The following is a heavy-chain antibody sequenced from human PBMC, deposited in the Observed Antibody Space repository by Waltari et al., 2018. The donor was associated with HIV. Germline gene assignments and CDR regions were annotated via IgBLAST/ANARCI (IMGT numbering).Heavy chain of an antibody. J-gene: IGHJ3*02. CDR3: ARDGAFDI. V-gene: IGHV1-2*02. CDR1: GYTFTGYY. Sequence: QVQLVQSGAEVKKPGASVKVSCKASGYTFTGYYIHWVRQAPGQGLEWMGWINPNSGDTKYAQKFLDRVTMTRDTSISTAFMELSRLTSDDTAVYYCARDGAFDIWGQGTMVTVSS. CDR2: INPNSGDT.